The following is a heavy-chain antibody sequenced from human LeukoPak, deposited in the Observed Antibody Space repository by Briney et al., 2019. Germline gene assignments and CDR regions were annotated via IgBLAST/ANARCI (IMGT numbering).Heavy chain of an antibody. CDR3: ARDLLGWELHYFDY. Sequence: PGGSLRLSCAASGFTFSTYNMNWVRQAPGKGLEWVSSISGSSSYIYYADSVKGRFSISRDDAKNSLYLQMNSLRAEDTAVYYCARDLLGWELHYFDYWGQGTLVTVSS. V-gene: IGHV3-21*01. D-gene: IGHD1-26*01. CDR1: GFTFSTYN. CDR2: ISGSSSYI. J-gene: IGHJ4*02.